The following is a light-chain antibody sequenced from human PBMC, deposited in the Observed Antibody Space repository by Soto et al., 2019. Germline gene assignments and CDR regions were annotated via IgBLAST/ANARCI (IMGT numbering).Light chain of an antibody. CDR3: QHYNSYSEA. V-gene: IGKV1-16*01. CDR2: AAS. J-gene: IGKJ1*01. CDR1: QTISDY. Sequence: DIQMTQSPSSLSASVGDRVTITCRTSQTISDYLNWYQHKPGKAPKLLISAASSLQSGVPSRFSGSVSGTEFTLTISSLQPDDFATYYCQHYNSYSEAFGQGTKVDIK.